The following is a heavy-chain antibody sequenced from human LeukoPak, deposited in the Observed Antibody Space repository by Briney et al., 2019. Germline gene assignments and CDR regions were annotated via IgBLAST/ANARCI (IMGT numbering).Heavy chain of an antibody. CDR2: INGSGGST. D-gene: IGHD3-3*01. CDR1: GFTFSNYA. V-gene: IGHV3-23*01. Sequence: PGGSLRLYCAASGFTFSNYAMSWVRQAPGKGLEWVSAINGSGGSTYHADSVKGRFTISRDNSKNTLYLQMNSLRAEDTAVYYCAKDPYYDFWSGYYSGPSFDYWGQGTLVTVSS. J-gene: IGHJ4*02. CDR3: AKDPYYDFWSGYYSGPSFDY.